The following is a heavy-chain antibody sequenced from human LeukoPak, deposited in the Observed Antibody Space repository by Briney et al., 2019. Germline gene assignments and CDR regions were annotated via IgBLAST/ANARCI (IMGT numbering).Heavy chain of an antibody. Sequence: GGSLRLSCAASGFTFSSYWMAWVRQAPGKGLEWLANIKRDGSGKYYVDSVKGRFTISRDNAKNSLYLQMNSLRAEDTAVYYCARAGYNSGYDYWGQGTLVTVSS. D-gene: IGHD6-19*01. CDR1: GFTFSSYW. CDR2: IKRDGSGK. V-gene: IGHV3-7*05. J-gene: IGHJ4*02. CDR3: ARAGYNSGYDY.